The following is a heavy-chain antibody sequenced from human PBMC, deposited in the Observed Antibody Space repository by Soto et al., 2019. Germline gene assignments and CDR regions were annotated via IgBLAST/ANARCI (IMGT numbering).Heavy chain of an antibody. CDR2: ISGSNGNT. CDR3: ARGLDFDY. Sequence: NGYRKSSGYTYRKYRRGRVRQANGQGLEWVGWISGSNGNTEYTPKLQGRVTITTDTSTGTAYMELRSLRSDDTAVYYCARGLDFDYWGQGTLVTVSS. J-gene: IGHJ4*02. V-gene: IGHV1-18*01. CDR1: GYTYRKYR.